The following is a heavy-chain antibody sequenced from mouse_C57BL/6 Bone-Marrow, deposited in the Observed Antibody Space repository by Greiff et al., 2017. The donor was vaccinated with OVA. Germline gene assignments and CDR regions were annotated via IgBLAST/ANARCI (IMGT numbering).Heavy chain of an antibody. Sequence: VQLKESGPELVKPGASVKISCKASGYSFTDYNMNWVKQSNGKSLEWIGVINPNYGTTSYNQKFKGKATLTVDQSSSTAYMQLNSLTSEDSAVYYCARRRFGYYGSSSYYYAMDYWGQGTSVTVSS. CDR3: ARRRFGYYGSSSYYYAMDY. V-gene: IGHV1-39*01. CDR2: INPNYGTT. D-gene: IGHD1-1*01. J-gene: IGHJ4*01. CDR1: GYSFTDYN.